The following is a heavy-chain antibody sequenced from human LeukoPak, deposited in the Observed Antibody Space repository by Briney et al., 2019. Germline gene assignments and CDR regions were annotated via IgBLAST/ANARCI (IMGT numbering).Heavy chain of an antibody. CDR2: IYYSGTT. J-gene: IGHJ4*02. CDR3: AGLSGWYFDY. D-gene: IGHD6-19*01. CDR1: GGSISNYY. V-gene: IGHV4-59*12. Sequence: PSETLSLTCTVSGGSISNYYWNWIRQPPGKGLEWIGYIYYSGTTNYNPSLKSRVSMSVDTSKNQFSLKLSSVTAADTAVYYCAGLSGWYFDYWGQGTLVTVSS.